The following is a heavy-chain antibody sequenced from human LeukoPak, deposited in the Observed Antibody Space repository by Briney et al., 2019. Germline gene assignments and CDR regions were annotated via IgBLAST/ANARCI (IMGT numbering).Heavy chain of an antibody. D-gene: IGHD4-23*01. CDR1: GFTFSSYE. J-gene: IGHJ4*02. CDR3: ARVDTVVNYFDY. Sequence: GGSLRLSCAASGFTFSSYEMNWVRQAPGKGLEWVSYISSSGSTIYYADSVKGRFTISRDNAKNSLYPQMNSLRAEDTAVYYCARVDTVVNYFDYWGQGTLVTVSS. CDR2: ISSSGSTI. V-gene: IGHV3-48*03.